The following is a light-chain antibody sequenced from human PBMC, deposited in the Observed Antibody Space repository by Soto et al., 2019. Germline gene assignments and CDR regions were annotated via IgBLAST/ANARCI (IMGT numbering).Light chain of an antibody. CDR3: QQSFSSPFT. CDR2: GAS. J-gene: IGKJ3*01. CDR1: QSIRSH. Sequence: DIQMTQSPSSLSASVGDRVSITCRASQSIRSHLNWFQHKPGKAPKVLIYGASSLQGGVLSRFSGSGSGTDFTLTIKSLQPEDFATYYCQQSFSSPFTFGPGTKVDVK. V-gene: IGKV1-39*01.